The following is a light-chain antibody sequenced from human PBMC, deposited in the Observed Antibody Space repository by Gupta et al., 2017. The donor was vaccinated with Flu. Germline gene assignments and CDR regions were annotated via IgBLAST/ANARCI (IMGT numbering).Light chain of an antibody. CDR2: QDS. V-gene: IGLV3-1*01. CDR1: KLGDKY. Sequence: SYELPQPPSVSVSPGPPASIPCSGDKLGDKYACWYQQKPGQSPVLVIYQDSKRPSGIPERFSGSNSGNTATLTISGTQAMDEADYYCQAWDSSIWVFGGGTKLTVL. J-gene: IGLJ3*02. CDR3: QAWDSSIWV.